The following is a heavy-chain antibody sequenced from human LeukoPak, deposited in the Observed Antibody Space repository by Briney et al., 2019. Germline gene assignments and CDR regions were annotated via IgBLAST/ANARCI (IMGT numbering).Heavy chain of an antibody. J-gene: IGHJ4*02. V-gene: IGHV3-64*01. CDR3: ARGFRYYGSGIDY. CDR2: ISTNGGST. Sequence: PGGSLRLSCAASGFTFSNYAMSWVRQAPGKGLEYVSAISTNGGSTYYANSVQGRFTISRDDPKNTLDLQMGSLRPEDMAVYYCARGFRYYGSGIDYWGQGTLVTVSS. CDR1: GFTFSNYA. D-gene: IGHD3-10*01.